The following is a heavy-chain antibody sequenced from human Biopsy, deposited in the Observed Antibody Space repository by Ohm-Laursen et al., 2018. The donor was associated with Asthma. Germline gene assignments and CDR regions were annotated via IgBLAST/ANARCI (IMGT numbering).Heavy chain of an antibody. Sequence: SLRLSCAASGLTFSNAWMSWVRQAPGKGLEWVGRIKSKTDGGTTDYAAPVKGRFTISRDDSKNTLYLQMNSLRAEDTAVYYCAKDIGSREDYWGQGTLVTVSS. D-gene: IGHD5-24*01. CDR1: GLTFSNAW. V-gene: IGHV3-15*01. CDR2: IKSKTDGGTT. CDR3: AKDIGSREDY. J-gene: IGHJ4*02.